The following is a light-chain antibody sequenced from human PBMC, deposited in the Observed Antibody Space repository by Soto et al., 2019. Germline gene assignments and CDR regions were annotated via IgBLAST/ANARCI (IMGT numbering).Light chain of an antibody. CDR1: QGISTN. V-gene: IGKV1-12*01. Sequence: DIQMTQSPSSVSASVGDRVTITCLASQGISTNLAWYQQKPGKAPKLLIYAASSLQSGVPPRFSGSGSGTDFTLTISSLQPEDFAIYYCLQSYSTRITFGQGTRLEIK. J-gene: IGKJ5*01. CDR2: AAS. CDR3: LQSYSTRIT.